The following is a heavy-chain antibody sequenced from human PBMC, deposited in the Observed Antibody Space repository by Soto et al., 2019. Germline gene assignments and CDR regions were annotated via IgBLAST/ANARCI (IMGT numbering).Heavy chain of an antibody. Sequence: QITLKESGPTLVKPTQTLTLTCTFSGFSLSTSGVGVGWIRQPPGKALEWLALLYWDDDKRYSPSLKSRLTITKDTSKTQVVLTMTNMDPWDTATYYCAHRRGGSRWLWEWFDPWGQGTLVTVSS. CDR1: GFSLSTSGVG. CDR2: LYWDDDK. CDR3: AHRRGGSRWLWEWFDP. D-gene: IGHD6-13*01. J-gene: IGHJ5*02. V-gene: IGHV2-5*02.